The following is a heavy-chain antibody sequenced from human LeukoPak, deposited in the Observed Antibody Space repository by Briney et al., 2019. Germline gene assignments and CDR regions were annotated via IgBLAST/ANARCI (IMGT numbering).Heavy chain of an antibody. V-gene: IGHV4-30-4*01. D-gene: IGHD4-17*01. CDR1: GGSISSGDYY. CDR2: IYYSGST. CDR3: ATLLGDYGDYYFDY. J-gene: IGHJ4*02. Sequence: PSETLSLTCTVSGGSISSGDYYWSWIRQPPGKGLEWIGYIYYSGSTYYNPSLKSRVTISVDTSKNQFSLKLSSVTAADTAVYYCATLLGDYGDYYFDYWGQGTLVTVSS.